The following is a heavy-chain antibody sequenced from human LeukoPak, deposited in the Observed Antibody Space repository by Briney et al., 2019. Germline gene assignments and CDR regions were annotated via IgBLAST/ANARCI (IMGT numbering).Heavy chain of an antibody. CDR1: GGSFSGYY. D-gene: IGHD3-10*01. J-gene: IGHJ4*02. V-gene: IGHV4-34*01. CDR3: ARAAIEYYGSGSYSTDANFDY. Sequence: SETLSLTCAVSGGSFSGYYWSWIRQPPGKGLEWIGEINHSGSTNYNPSLKSRVTISVDTSKNQFSLKLSSVTAADTAVYYCARAAIEYYGSGSYSTDANFDYWGQGTLVTVSS. CDR2: INHSGST.